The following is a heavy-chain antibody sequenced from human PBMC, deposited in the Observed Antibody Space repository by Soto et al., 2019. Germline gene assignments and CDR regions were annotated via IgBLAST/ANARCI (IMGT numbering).Heavy chain of an antibody. J-gene: IGHJ5*02. D-gene: IGHD3-10*01. CDR3: ATLIKDVNWFDP. V-gene: IGHV4-39*01. CDR1: GGSISTSSYY. CDR2: IYYSGST. Sequence: QLQLQESGPGLVKPSENLSLTCTVSGGSISTSSYYWGWIRQPPGKGLEWIGSIYYSGSTYYNPFLMSRVAISVDTSMNQSSLKLSSVTAADTAVYYCATLIKDVNWFDPCGQGTLVTFSS.